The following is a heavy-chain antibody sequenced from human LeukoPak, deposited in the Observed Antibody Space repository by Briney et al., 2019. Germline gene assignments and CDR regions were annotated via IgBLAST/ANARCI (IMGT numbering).Heavy chain of an antibody. CDR3: AREGVRYYDILTGYSTGGYNWFDP. V-gene: IGHV1-69*04. J-gene: IGHJ5*02. CDR2: IIPILGIA. CDR1: GGTFSSYA. Sequence: GASVKVSCKASGGTFSSYAISWVRQAPGQGLEWMGRIIPILGIANYAQKFQGRVTITADKSTSTAYMELSSLRSEDTAVYYCAREGVRYYDILTGYSTGGYNWFDPWGQGTLVTVSS. D-gene: IGHD3-9*01.